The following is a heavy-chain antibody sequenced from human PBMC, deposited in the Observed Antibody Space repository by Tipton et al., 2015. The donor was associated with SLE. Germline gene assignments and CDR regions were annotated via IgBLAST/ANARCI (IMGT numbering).Heavy chain of an antibody. D-gene: IGHD2-8*02. CDR1: GGSFSGYY. J-gene: IGHJ6*03. V-gene: IGHV4-34*01. CDR2: INHSGST. CDR3: ARLSTGDYYMDV. Sequence: TLSLTCAVYGGSFSGYYWSWIRQPPGKGLEWIGEINHSGSTNYNPSLKSRVTISVDTSKNQFSLKLSSVTAADTAVYYCARLSTGDYYMDVWGKGTTVTVSS.